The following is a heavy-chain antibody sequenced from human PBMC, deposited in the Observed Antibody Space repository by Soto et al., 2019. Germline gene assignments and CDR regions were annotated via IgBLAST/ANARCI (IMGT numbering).Heavy chain of an antibody. Sequence: QVVLEQSGGEVKKPGASVKVSCKASGYTFSGYSITWVRQAPGQGLEWLGRISGYNGNTNYARTLRDRLTLTTDTSTSTADMEVRSLTSDDTAVYYCARDVFCGGAPACPDMDVWGQGTTVTVSS. CDR2: ISGYNGNT. CDR1: GYTFSGYS. V-gene: IGHV1-18*04. CDR3: ARDVFCGGAPACPDMDV. J-gene: IGHJ6*02. D-gene: IGHD2-21*01.